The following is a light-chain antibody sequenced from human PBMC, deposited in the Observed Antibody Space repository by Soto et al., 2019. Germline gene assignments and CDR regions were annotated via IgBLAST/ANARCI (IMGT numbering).Light chain of an antibody. CDR2: DVS. V-gene: IGLV2-14*01. Sequence: QSALTQPASVSGSPGQSIAISLTGTSSDVGGYSYVSWYQQQPGKTPKLVISDVSNRPSGVSDRFSGSKSGNTASLTISGLQTEDEADYYWASYTTSSTYVFGTGTKLTVL. CDR1: SSDVGGYSY. CDR3: ASYTTSSTYV. J-gene: IGLJ1*01.